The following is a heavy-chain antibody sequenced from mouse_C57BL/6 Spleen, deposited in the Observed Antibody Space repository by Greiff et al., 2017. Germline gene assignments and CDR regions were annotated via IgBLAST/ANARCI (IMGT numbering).Heavy chain of an antibody. Sequence: EVKVVESGGGLVKPGGSLKLSCAASGFTFSDYGMHWVRQAPEQGLEWVAYISSGSGTIYYADTVKGRFTMSRDNAKNTLFLQMTSLRSEDTAMYYCERNRATVWYFDVWGTGTTVTVSS. CDR2: ISSGSGTI. V-gene: IGHV5-17*01. D-gene: IGHD1-1*01. CDR1: GFTFSDYG. CDR3: ERNRATVWYFDV. J-gene: IGHJ1*03.